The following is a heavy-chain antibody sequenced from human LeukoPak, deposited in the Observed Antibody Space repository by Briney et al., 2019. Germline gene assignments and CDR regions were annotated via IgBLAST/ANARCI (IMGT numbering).Heavy chain of an antibody. Sequence: PSETLSLTCTVSGGSISSSSYYWGWIRQPPGKGLEWIGSIYYSGSTYYNPSLKSRVTISVDTSKNQFSLKLSSVTAADTAVYYCARHGLSGYVVVPTVVWFDPWGQGTLVTVSS. J-gene: IGHJ5*02. CDR1: GGSISSSSYY. D-gene: IGHD2-2*01. V-gene: IGHV4-39*01. CDR2: IYYSGST. CDR3: ARHGLSGYVVVPTVVWFDP.